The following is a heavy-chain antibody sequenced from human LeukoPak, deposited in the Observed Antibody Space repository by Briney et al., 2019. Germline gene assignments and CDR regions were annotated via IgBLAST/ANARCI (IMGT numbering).Heavy chain of an antibody. CDR2: IKSKTDGGTT. Sequence: GRSLRLSCAASGFTFSNAWMSWVRQAPGKGLEWVGRIKSKTDGGTTDYAAPVKGRFTISRDDSKNTLYLQMNSLKTEDTAVYYCTTEVPRIAVAGTSDYWGQGTLVTVSS. CDR3: TTEVPRIAVAGTSDY. D-gene: IGHD6-19*01. J-gene: IGHJ4*02. CDR1: GFTFSNAW. V-gene: IGHV3-15*01.